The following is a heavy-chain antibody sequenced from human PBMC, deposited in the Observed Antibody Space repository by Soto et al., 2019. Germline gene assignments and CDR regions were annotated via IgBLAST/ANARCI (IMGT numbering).Heavy chain of an antibody. D-gene: IGHD4-17*01. Sequence: PSETLSLTCTVSGGSISSYYWSWIRQPPGKGLEWIGYIYYSGSTNYNPSLKSRVTISVDTSKNQFSLKLSSVTAADTAVYYCARSPPLFTVTFFDYWGQGTLVTVSS. J-gene: IGHJ4*02. V-gene: IGHV4-59*01. CDR1: GGSISSYY. CDR2: IYYSGST. CDR3: ARSPPLFTVTFFDY.